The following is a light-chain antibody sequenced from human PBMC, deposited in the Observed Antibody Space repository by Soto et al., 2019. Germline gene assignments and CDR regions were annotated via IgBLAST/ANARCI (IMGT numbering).Light chain of an antibody. CDR2: AAA. V-gene: IGKV1-12*01. CDR1: QGIGSW. CDR3: QQANSFHLT. J-gene: IGKJ3*01. Sequence: DIQMTQSPSSVSASVGDRVTITCRASQGIGSWLGWYQQKPGKAPKLLIYAAASLQSGVPSRFSATFSGTEFSLTISSLQPEDLATYFCQQANSFHLTFGPGTKVDI.